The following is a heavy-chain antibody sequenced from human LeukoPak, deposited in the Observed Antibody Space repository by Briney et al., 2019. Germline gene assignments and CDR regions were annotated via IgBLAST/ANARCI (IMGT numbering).Heavy chain of an antibody. V-gene: IGHV1-69*01. CDR1: GGTFISYA. CDR3: ARYSSSFDNWFDP. J-gene: IGHJ5*02. D-gene: IGHD6-6*01. Sequence: ASVKVSCKASGGTFISYAISWVRQAPGQGLEWMGGIIPIFGTANYAQKFQGRVTITADESTSTAYMELSSLRSEDTAVYYCARYSSSFDNWFDPWGQGTLVTVSS. CDR2: IIPIFGTA.